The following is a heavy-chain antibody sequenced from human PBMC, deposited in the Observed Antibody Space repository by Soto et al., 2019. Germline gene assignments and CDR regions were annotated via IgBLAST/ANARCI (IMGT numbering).Heavy chain of an antibody. CDR3: ARPYSRSGYSGFYDLDV. Sequence: QVQLVQSGAEVKKPGASVKVSCKASGYTFTSYDINWVRQATGQGLEWMGWMNPNSGNTGYAQKFQGRVTMTRNTSISTAYMELSSLRSGDTAVYDCARPYSRSGYSGFYDLDVWGQGTLVTVSS. D-gene: IGHD6-13*01. CDR1: GYTFTSYD. J-gene: IGHJ4*02. V-gene: IGHV1-8*01. CDR2: MNPNSGNT.